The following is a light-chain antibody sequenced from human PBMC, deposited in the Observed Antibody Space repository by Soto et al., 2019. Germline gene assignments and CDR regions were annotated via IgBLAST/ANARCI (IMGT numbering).Light chain of an antibody. CDR1: SSNIGNNY. CDR3: GTWDSSLSAGL. J-gene: IGLJ2*01. Sequence: QSVLTQPPSVSAAPGQKVTISCSGGSSNIGNNYVSWYQQVPGTAPKLLSYDNNKRPSGIPDRFSGSKSGTSATLDITGLQTGDEADYYCGTWDSSLSAGLFGGGTKLTVL. CDR2: DNN. V-gene: IGLV1-51*01.